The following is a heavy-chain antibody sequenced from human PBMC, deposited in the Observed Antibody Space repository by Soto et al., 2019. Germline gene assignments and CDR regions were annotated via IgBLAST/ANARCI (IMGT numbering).Heavy chain of an antibody. CDR3: ARGLGYCSSTSSSSFEY. Sequence: GWSLRLSCAASGFTFSSYAMHLVRQAPGKGLEWVALISYDGSNKYYADSVKGRFTISRDNSKNTLYLQMNSLRAEDTAVYYCARGLGYCSSTSSSSFEYWGQGTLVTVSS. V-gene: IGHV3-30-3*01. D-gene: IGHD2-2*01. CDR2: ISYDGSNK. CDR1: GFTFSSYA. J-gene: IGHJ4*02.